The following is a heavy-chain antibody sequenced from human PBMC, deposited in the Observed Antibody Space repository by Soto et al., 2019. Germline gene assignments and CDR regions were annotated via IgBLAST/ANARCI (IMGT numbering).Heavy chain of an antibody. D-gene: IGHD3-22*01. Sequence: SETLSLTCSVSGGSISSYYWSWIRQPPGKGLEWIGYSSYSGSTKYNPSLKSRRTISVDTSKTQFSLKLSPVTAADTAVYYCARDISSGCYYYLDYWGQGPLVTVSS. CDR3: ARDISSGCYYYLDY. V-gene: IGHV4-59*01. CDR1: GGSISSYY. CDR2: SSYSGST. J-gene: IGHJ4*02.